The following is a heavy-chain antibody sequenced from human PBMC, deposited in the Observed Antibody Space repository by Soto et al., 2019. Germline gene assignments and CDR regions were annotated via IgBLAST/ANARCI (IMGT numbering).Heavy chain of an antibody. J-gene: IGHJ4*02. Sequence: SETPSLTCTLSGTSISSLYWGWIRQPPGKRLEWIANIHYSGTTNYNPSIASRVTLSVDTSKNQFSLKMTSVTAADNAMYFCARYNSYSIDYWGQGPLVTVSS. CDR3: ARYNSYSIDY. CDR2: IHYSGTT. V-gene: IGHV4-59*11. D-gene: IGHD2-21*01. CDR1: GTSISSLY.